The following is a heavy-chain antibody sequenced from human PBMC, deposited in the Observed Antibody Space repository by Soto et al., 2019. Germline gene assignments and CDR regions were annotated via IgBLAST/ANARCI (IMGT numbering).Heavy chain of an antibody. CDR2: MNPSSGNT. V-gene: IGHV1-8*01. Sequence: ATGQGPEWMGWMNPSSGNTGYAQKFQGRVTMTRDVSISTAYMDLSSLRSEDTAVYYCARDTSSAAGSYHSLGHALLVTVSS. D-gene: IGHD3-10*01. J-gene: IGHJ5*01. CDR3: ARDTSSAAGSYHS.